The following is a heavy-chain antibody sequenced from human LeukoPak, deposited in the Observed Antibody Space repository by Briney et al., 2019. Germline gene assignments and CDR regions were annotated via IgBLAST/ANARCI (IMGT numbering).Heavy chain of an antibody. Sequence: PGGSLRLSCAASGFTFSSYGMHWVRQAPGKGLEWVAVISYDGSNKYYADSVKGRFTISRDNSKNTLYLQMNSLRAEDTAVYYCAKAAVAGAASDYWGQGTLVTVSS. J-gene: IGHJ4*02. D-gene: IGHD6-19*01. CDR1: GFTFSSYG. CDR2: ISYDGSNK. V-gene: IGHV3-30*18. CDR3: AKAAVAGAASDY.